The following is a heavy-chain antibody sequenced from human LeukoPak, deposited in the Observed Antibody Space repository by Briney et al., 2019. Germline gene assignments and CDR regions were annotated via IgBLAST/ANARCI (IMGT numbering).Heavy chain of an antibody. Sequence: PSETLSLTCAVYGGSFSGYYWSWIRQPPGKGLEWIGEINHSGSTNYNPSLKSRVTISVDTSKNQFSLKLSSVTAADTAVYYCARGKDYYDGSGYYDAFDIWGQGTMVTVSS. CDR1: GGSFSGYY. CDR3: ARGKDYYDGSGYYDAFDI. V-gene: IGHV4-34*01. CDR2: INHSGST. J-gene: IGHJ3*02. D-gene: IGHD3-22*01.